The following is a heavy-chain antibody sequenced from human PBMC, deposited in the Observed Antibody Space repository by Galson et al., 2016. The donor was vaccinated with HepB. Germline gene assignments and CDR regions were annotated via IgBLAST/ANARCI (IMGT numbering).Heavy chain of an antibody. CDR2: AFYSGIT. Sequence: SETLSLTCTVSGVSISSYYWSWFRKPPEKGLEWIGYAFYSGITNYNPSLKSRVTISIDTSKNQFSLKLSSVTAADTAVYYCARGEGYNLYWGQGTLVTVSS. J-gene: IGHJ4*02. D-gene: IGHD5-24*01. V-gene: IGHV4-59*08. CDR3: ARGEGYNLY. CDR1: GVSISSYY.